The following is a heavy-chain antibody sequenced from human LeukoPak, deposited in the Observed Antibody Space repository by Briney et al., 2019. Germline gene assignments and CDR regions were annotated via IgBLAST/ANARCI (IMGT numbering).Heavy chain of an antibody. CDR2: IKQDGSEK. Sequence: QSGGSLRLSCAASGFTFSNAWMSWVRQAPGKGLEWVANIKQDGSEKYYVDSVKGRFTISRDNAKNSLYLQMNSLRAEDTAVYYCARDYGLGFDYWGQGTLVTVSS. D-gene: IGHD4-17*01. V-gene: IGHV3-7*01. CDR1: GFTFSNAW. J-gene: IGHJ4*02. CDR3: ARDYGLGFDY.